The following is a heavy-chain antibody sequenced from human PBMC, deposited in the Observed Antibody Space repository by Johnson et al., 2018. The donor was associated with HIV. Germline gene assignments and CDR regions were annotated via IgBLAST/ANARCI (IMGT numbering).Heavy chain of an antibody. CDR3: AKDSAAAGRGEAFDI. V-gene: IGHV3-30*04. J-gene: IGHJ3*02. Sequence: QEQLVESGGGVVQPGRSLRLSCAASGFTFSSYAMHWVRQAPGKGLECVAVISYDGSNKYYADSVKGRFTISRDNSKNTLYLQMNSLRAEDTAMYQCAKDSAAAGRGEAFDICGQGTMVTVSS. CDR2: ISYDGSNK. D-gene: IGHD6-13*01. CDR1: GFTFSSYA.